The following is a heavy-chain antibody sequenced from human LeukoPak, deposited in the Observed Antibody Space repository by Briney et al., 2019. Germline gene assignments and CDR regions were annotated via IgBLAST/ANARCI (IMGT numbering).Heavy chain of an antibody. D-gene: IGHD6-19*01. Sequence: AVSLRLSCTASGFTFSSYGMHWVRQAPGKGLEWVAVIWVDGSTKYYADSVKGRLTISRDNSKSTLYLQMNSLRAEDTAVYYCAKAVAATGRYYFCMDVWGQGTTVTV. J-gene: IGHJ6*02. CDR1: GFTFSSYG. V-gene: IGHV3-33*06. CDR2: IWVDGSTK. CDR3: AKAVAATGRYYFCMDV.